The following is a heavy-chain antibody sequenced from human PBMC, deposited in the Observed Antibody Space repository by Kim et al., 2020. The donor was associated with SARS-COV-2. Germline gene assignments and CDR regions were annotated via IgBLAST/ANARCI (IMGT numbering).Heavy chain of an antibody. Sequence: SETLSLTCTVSGGSISSYYWSWIRQPAGKGLEWIGRIYTSGSTNYNPSLKSRVTMSVDTSKNQFSLKLSSVTAADTAVYYCARDITNSYLDYYYYYGMDVWGQGTTVTVSS. CDR3: ARDITNSYLDYYYYYGMDV. CDR1: GGSISSYY. J-gene: IGHJ6*02. V-gene: IGHV4-4*07. D-gene: IGHD1-20*01. CDR2: IYTSGST.